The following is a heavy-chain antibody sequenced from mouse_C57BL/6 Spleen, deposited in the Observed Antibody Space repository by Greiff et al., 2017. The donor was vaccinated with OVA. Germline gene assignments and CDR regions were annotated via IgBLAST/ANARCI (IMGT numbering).Heavy chain of an antibody. V-gene: IGHV1-69*01. Sequence: QVQLQQPGAELVMPGASVKLSCKASGYTFTSYWMHWVKQRPGQGLEWIGEIDPSDSYTNYNQKFKGKSTLTVDKSSSTAYMQLSSLTSEDSAVYYCASGYTVDYWGQGTTLTVSS. CDR3: ASGYTVDY. J-gene: IGHJ2*01. CDR1: GYTFTSYW. D-gene: IGHD2-2*01. CDR2: IDPSDSYT.